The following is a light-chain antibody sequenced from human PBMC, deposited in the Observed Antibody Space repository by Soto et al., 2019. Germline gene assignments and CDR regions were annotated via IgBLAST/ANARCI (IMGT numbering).Light chain of an antibody. J-gene: IGKJ1*01. CDR3: QQSYSTPPA. CDR1: QSISSY. V-gene: IGKV1-39*01. CDR2: AAS. Sequence: DIQMTQSPSSLSASVGDRVTITGRSSQSISSYLNWYQQRPGKAPKLLIYAASSLQSGVPSRFSGSGSGTDFTLTISSLQPEDFATYYCQQSYSTPPAFGQGTKVDIK.